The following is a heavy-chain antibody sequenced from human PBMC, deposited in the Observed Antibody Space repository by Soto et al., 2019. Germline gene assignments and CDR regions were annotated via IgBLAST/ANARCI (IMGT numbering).Heavy chain of an antibody. V-gene: IGHV1-2*04. J-gene: IGHJ3*02. CDR2: INPNSGGT. CDR1: VYTFTGYY. CDR3: AREGLTGTDDAFDI. Sequence: ASVTVCCKASVYTFTGYYMHWVRQDPGQGLEWMGWINPNSGGTNYAQKFQGWVTMTRDTSISTAYMELSRLRSDDTAVYYCAREGLTGTDDAFDIWGQGTMVTVSS. D-gene: IGHD1-20*01.